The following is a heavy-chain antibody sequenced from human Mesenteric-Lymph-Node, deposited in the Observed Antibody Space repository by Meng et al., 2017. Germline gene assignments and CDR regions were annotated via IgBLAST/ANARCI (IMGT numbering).Heavy chain of an antibody. CDR3: AKGAGDILDYYFDY. V-gene: IGHV3-74*01. CDR2: INSDGSDP. J-gene: IGHJ4*02. D-gene: IGHD1-26*01. Sequence: GESLKISCSASGFTLSDHWMHWVRQAPGKGLVWVSRINSDGSDPTYADSVKGRFTISRDNAKNSLYLQMNSLGAEDTAVYYCAKGAGDILDYYFDYWGQGTLVTVSS. CDR1: GFTLSDHW.